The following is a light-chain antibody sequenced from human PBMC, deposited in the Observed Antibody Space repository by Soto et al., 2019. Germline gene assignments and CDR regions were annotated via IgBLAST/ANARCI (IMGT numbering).Light chain of an antibody. CDR1: QSVSTN. V-gene: IGKV3-15*01. CDR2: GAS. CDR3: QQYNSWPLT. J-gene: IGKJ1*01. Sequence: EIVMTQSPATLSVSPGERATLSCRASQSVSTNLAWYQRRPGQRPRLLIYGASTRATGLPARFSGSGSGTEFTLTISSLQSEDFAVYYCQQYNSWPLTFGQGTKVDVK.